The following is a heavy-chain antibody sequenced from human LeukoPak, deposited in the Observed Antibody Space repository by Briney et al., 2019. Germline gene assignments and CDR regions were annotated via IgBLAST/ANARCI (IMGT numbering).Heavy chain of an antibody. D-gene: IGHD5-12*01. J-gene: IGHJ3*02. CDR2: IYYSGST. CDR3: ARIFWLRGGGGPMGAFDI. V-gene: IGHV4-39*01. CDR1: GGSISSSSYY. Sequence: SSESLSLTCTVSGGSISSSSYYWGWIRQPPGKGLEWIGSIYYSGSTYYNPSLKSRVTISVDTSKNQFSLKLSSVTAADTAVYYCARIFWLRGGGGPMGAFDIWGQGTMVTVSS.